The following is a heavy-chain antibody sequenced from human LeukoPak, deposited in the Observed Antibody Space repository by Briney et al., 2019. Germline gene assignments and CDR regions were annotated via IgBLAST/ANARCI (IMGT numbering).Heavy chain of an antibody. CDR1: GFTFSSYG. Sequence: GGSLRLSCAASGFTFSSYGMSWVRQAPGKGLEWVSAISGSAVSTYYADSVEGRFTISRDNSKNTLYLQMNSLRVEDTAVYYCAKAVPKAVVTPSFDYWGQGTLVTVSS. CDR3: AKAVPKAVVTPSFDY. D-gene: IGHD4-23*01. V-gene: IGHV3-23*01. CDR2: ISGSAVST. J-gene: IGHJ4*02.